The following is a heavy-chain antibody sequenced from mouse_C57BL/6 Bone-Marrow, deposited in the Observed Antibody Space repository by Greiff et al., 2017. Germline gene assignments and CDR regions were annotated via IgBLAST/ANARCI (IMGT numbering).Heavy chain of an antibody. J-gene: IGHJ3*01. CDR2: INPSSGYT. CDR1: GYTFTRYW. D-gene: IGHD2-5*01. V-gene: IGHV1-7*01. CDR3: ARGSSNYSWFAY. Sequence: QVQLQQSGAELAKPGASVKLSCKASGYTFTRYWMHWVKQRPGQGLEWIGYINPSSGYTKYNQKFKDKATLTADKSSSTAYMQLSSLTYEDSAVYCGARGSSNYSWFAYWGQGTLVTGSA.